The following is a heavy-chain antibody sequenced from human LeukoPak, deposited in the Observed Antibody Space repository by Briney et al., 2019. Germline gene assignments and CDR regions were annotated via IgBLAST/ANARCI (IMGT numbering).Heavy chain of an antibody. CDR2: ISSSSSYI. Sequence: GGSLRLSCAASGFTFSSYSMNWVRQAPGKGLEWVSSISSSSSYIYYADSVKGRFTISRDNAKNSLYLQMNSLRAEDTAVYYCARHPKSKVRGVIWYSYYYYMDVWGKGTTVTISS. D-gene: IGHD3-10*01. CDR1: GFTFSSYS. V-gene: IGHV3-21*01. CDR3: ARHPKSKVRGVIWYSYYYYMDV. J-gene: IGHJ6*03.